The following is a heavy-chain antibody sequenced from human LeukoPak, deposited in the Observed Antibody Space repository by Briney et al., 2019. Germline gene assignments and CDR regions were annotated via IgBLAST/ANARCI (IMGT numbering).Heavy chain of an antibody. CDR3: AKDLGSSSWEGFDI. CDR2: ISGSGGST. D-gene: IGHD6-13*01. Sequence: VGSLRLSCAASGLTFSSYAMSCVRQAPGQGLEWVSAISGSGGSTYYADSVKGRFTISRDNSKNTLYLQMNSLRAEDTAVNYCAKDLGSSSWEGFDIWGQGTMVTVSS. V-gene: IGHV3-23*01. CDR1: GLTFSSYA. J-gene: IGHJ3*02.